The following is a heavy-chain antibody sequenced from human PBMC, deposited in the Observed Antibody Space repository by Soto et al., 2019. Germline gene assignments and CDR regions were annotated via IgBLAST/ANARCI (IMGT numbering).Heavy chain of an antibody. Sequence: GASVKVSCKASGYTFTGYYMHWVRQAPGQGLEWMGWINPNSGGTNYAQKFQGWVTMTRDTSISTAYMELSRLRSDDTAVYYCARELPGTMVRGNWFDPWGQGTLVTVSS. V-gene: IGHV1-2*04. J-gene: IGHJ5*02. CDR3: ARELPGTMVRGNWFDP. CDR1: GYTFTGYY. D-gene: IGHD3-10*01. CDR2: INPNSGGT.